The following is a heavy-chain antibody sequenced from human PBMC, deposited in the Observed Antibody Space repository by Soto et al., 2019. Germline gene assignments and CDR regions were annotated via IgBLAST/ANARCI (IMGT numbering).Heavy chain of an antibody. CDR2: ISSSSSYI. CDR3: ARGLYSSSAGGFDY. Sequence: GGSLRLSCAASGFTFSSYSMNWVRQAPGKGLEWVSSISSSSSYIYYAESVKGRYTISRDNAKNSLKLQMNSLRAEDTAVYYCARGLYSSSAGGFDYWGQGTLVTVSS. D-gene: IGHD6-6*01. J-gene: IGHJ4*02. V-gene: IGHV3-21*03. CDR1: GFTFSSYS.